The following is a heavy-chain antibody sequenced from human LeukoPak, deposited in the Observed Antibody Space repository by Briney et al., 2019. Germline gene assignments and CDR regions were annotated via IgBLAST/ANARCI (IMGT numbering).Heavy chain of an antibody. CDR3: ARTSGYYNDAFDI. D-gene: IGHD3-22*01. Sequence: SETLSLTCTVSGYSISSGYYWGWIRQPPGKGLEWIGSIYHSGTIYYNPSLESRVTIFVDTANNQFSLNLNSVTAADTAVYHCARTSGYYNDAFDIWGQGTKVTVSS. CDR2: IYHSGTI. J-gene: IGHJ3*02. V-gene: IGHV4-38-2*02. CDR1: GYSISSGYY.